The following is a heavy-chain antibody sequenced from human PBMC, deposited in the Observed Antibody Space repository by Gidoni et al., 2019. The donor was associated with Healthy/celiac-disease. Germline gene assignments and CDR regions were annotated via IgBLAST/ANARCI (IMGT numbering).Heavy chain of an antibody. J-gene: IGHJ6*03. Sequence: QVQLQESGPGLVKPSETLSLTCTVSGGSISSYYWSWIRQPPGMGLEWIGYIYYIIIKSRVTISVDTSKNQFSLKLSSVTAADTAVYYCARAWGGYGDYASYYYYYYMDVWGKGTTVTVSS. CDR2: IYYII. CDR3: ARAWGGYGDYASYYYYYYMDV. CDR1: GGSISSYY. D-gene: IGHD4-17*01. V-gene: IGHV4-59*01.